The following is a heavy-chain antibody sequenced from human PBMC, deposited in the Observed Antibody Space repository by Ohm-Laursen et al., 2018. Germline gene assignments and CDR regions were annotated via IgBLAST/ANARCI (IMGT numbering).Heavy chain of an antibody. J-gene: IGHJ6*02. CDR2: IKQDESEK. Sequence: SLRLSCSASGFTVSSNYMTWVRQAPGKGLEWVANIKQDESEKLYLDSVKGRFTVSRNNPKNSLFLEMNRLRVEDTGVYYCARDFRREYCSGGSCYNGLDVWGQGTTVTVSS. D-gene: IGHD2-15*01. CDR1: GFTVSSNY. CDR3: ARDFRREYCSGGSCYNGLDV. V-gene: IGHV3-7*01.